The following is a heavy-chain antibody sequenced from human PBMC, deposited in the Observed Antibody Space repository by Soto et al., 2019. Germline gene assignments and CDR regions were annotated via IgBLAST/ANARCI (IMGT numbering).Heavy chain of an antibody. CDR2: INHSGST. V-gene: IGHV4-34*01. CDR1: GGSFRGYY. J-gene: IGHJ4*02. D-gene: IGHD6-13*01. CDR3: ARGTSAVKAFDY. Sequence: QVQLQRWGAGLLNPPGTLSLTSASYGGSFRGYYWAGIRHPQGKGLEWIGEINHSGSTNYNPSLKSRVTISVDTSKNQFSLKLSSVTAADTAVYYCARGTSAVKAFDYWGQGTLVTVSS.